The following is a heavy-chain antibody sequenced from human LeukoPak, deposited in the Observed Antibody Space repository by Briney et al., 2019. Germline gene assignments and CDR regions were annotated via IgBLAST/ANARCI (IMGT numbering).Heavy chain of an antibody. CDR3: AREIFGSGSYSDF. V-gene: IGHV3-33*01. D-gene: IGHD3-10*01. J-gene: IGHJ4*02. CDR2: IWHDGSHK. Sequence: PGRSLRLSCAASGFAFNTYAMHWVRQAPVQGLEWVALIWHDGSHKFYSNSVRGQFTISRDNSKNTVSLQMNNLRPEDTAVYYCAREIFGSGSYSDFWGQGTLVTVSS. CDR1: GFAFNTYA.